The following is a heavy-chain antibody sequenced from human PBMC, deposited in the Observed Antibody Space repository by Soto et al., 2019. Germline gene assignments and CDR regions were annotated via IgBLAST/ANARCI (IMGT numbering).Heavy chain of an antibody. CDR2: IYYSGST. J-gene: IGHJ4*02. Sequence: SETLSLTCTVSGGSISSYYWSWIRQPPGKGLEWIGYIYYSGSTYYNPSLKSRVTISVDTSKNQFSLKLSSVTAADTAVYYCARYYYDSSGYYSTSDYFDYWGQGTLVTVSS. V-gene: IGHV4-59*12. CDR1: GGSISSYY. CDR3: ARYYYDSSGYYSTSDYFDY. D-gene: IGHD3-22*01.